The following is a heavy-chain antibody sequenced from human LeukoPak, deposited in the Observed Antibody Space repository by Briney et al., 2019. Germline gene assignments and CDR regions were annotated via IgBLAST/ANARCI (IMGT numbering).Heavy chain of an antibody. CDR1: GVSISGYY. J-gene: IGHJ4*02. CDR3: ARDYGGEFDY. CDR2: SSYSGTI. D-gene: IGHD4-23*01. V-gene: IGHV4-59*01. Sequence: SETLSLTCTVSGVSISGYYWSWIRQSPGKGLEWIGYSSYSGTISYNPSLKSRVTVSVDTSRNHFSLKLSSVTAADTAVYYCARDYGGEFDYWGQGTLVTVCS.